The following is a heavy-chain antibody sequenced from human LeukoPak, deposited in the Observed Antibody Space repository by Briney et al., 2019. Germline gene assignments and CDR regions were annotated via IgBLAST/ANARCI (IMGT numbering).Heavy chain of an antibody. D-gene: IGHD3-16*02. CDR2: ISSSSSTI. V-gene: IGHV3-48*01. CDR1: GFTFSSYS. J-gene: IGHJ4*02. CDR3: ARAHHRRVYDYVWGSYPY. Sequence: GGSPRLSCAASGFTFSSYSMNWVRQAPGKGLEWVSYISSSSSTIYYADSVKGRFTISRDNAKNSLYLQMNSLRAEDTAVYYCARAHHRRVYDYVWGSYPYWGQGTLVTVSS.